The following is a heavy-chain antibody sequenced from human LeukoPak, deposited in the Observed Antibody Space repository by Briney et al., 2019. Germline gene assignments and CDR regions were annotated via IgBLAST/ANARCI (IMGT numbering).Heavy chain of an antibody. V-gene: IGHV3-23*01. J-gene: IGHJ5*02. CDR1: GFTFSSYG. CDR3: AKDPLGQQLVQGNWFDP. Sequence: HPGGSLRLSCAASGFTFSSYGMHWVRQAPGKGLEWVSAISGSGGSTYYADSVKGRFTISRDNSKNTLYLQMNSLRPEDTAVYYCAKDPLGQQLVQGNWFDPWGQGTLVTVSS. CDR2: ISGSGGST. D-gene: IGHD6-13*01.